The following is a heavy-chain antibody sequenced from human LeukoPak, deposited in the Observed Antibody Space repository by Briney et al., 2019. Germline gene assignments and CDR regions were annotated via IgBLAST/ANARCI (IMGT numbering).Heavy chain of an antibody. CDR2: IWYDGSNK. D-gene: IGHD3-10*01. CDR3: AKDRDGSGSCFDY. V-gene: IGHV3-30*02. J-gene: IGHJ4*02. CDR1: GFTFSSYG. Sequence: GGSLRLSCAASGFTFSSYGMHWVRQAPGKGLEWVAVIWYDGSNKYYADSVKGRFTISRDNSKNTLYLQMNSLRAEDTAVYYCAKDRDGSGSCFDYWGQGTLVTVSS.